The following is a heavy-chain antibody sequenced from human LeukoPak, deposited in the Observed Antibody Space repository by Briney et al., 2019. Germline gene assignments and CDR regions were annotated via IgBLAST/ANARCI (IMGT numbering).Heavy chain of an antibody. Sequence: SETLSLTCTVSGGSISSYHWSWIRQPPGKGLEWIGYIYYSGSTNYNPSLKSRVTISVDTSKNQFSLKLSSVTAADTAVYYCARHYDYGDYELDYWGQGTLVTVSS. V-gene: IGHV4-59*01. CDR3: ARHYDYGDYELDY. J-gene: IGHJ4*02. CDR1: GGSISSYH. CDR2: IYYSGST. D-gene: IGHD4-17*01.